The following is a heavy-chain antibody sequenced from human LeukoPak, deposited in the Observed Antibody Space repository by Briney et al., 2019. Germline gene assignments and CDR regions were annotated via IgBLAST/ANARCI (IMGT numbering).Heavy chain of an antibody. V-gene: IGHV3-48*04. Sequence: GGSLRLSCAASGFTFSSYSMNWVRQAPGKGLEWVSYISSSSSTIYYADSVKGRFTISRDNAKNSLYLQLNSLRAEDTAVYYCARDWSREPVDYWGQGTLVTVSS. CDR1: GFTFSSYS. CDR3: ARDWSREPVDY. CDR2: ISSSSSTI. J-gene: IGHJ4*02. D-gene: IGHD1-26*01.